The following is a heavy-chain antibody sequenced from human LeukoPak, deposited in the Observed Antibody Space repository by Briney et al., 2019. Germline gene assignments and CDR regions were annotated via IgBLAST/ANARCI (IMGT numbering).Heavy chain of an antibody. D-gene: IGHD2-2*01. CDR1: GYTFTSCG. V-gene: IGHV1-69*13. J-gene: IGHJ5*02. CDR2: IIPIFGTA. Sequence: SVKVSCKASGYTFTSCGISWLRQAPGQGLEWMGGIIPIFGTANYAQKFQGRVTITADESTSTAYMELSSLRSEDTAVYYCARMGPAAIVYWFDHWGQGTLVTVSS. CDR3: ARMGPAAIVYWFDH.